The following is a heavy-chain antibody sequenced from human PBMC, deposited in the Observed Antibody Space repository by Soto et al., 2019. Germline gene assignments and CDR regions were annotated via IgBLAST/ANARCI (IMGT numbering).Heavy chain of an antibody. CDR3: AKDRSSSWSGLFDY. J-gene: IGHJ4*02. Sequence: GGSLRLSCAASGFTFSNYAMSWVRQAPGKGLEWVSGVGGSGDSTYYADSVKGRFTISRDNSKNTLYLQMNSLRAEDTAVYYCAKDRSSSWSGLFDYWGQGTLVTVSS. V-gene: IGHV3-23*01. CDR2: VGGSGDST. D-gene: IGHD6-13*01. CDR1: GFTFSNYA.